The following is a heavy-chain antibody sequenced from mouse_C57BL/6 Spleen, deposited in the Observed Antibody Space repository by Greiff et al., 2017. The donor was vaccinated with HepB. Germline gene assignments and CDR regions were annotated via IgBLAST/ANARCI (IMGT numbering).Heavy chain of an antibody. CDR3: AREIYYGNYGFAY. V-gene: IGHV5-4*01. CDR2: ISDGGSYT. CDR1: GFTFSSYA. J-gene: IGHJ3*01. Sequence: EVKVVESGGGLVKPGGSLKLSCAASGFTFSSYAMSWVRQTPEKRLEWVATISDGGSYTYYPDNVKGRFTISRDNAKNNLYLQMSHLKSEDTAMYYCAREIYYGNYGFAYWGQGTLVTVSA. D-gene: IGHD2-1*01.